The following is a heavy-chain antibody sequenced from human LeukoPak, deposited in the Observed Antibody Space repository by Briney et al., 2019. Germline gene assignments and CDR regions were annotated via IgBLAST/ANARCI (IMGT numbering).Heavy chain of an antibody. D-gene: IGHD1-7*01. Sequence: GRSLRLSCAASGFTFSGSAMHWVRQAPGKGLEWVAVISSDGSNKYYADPVKGQFTISRDNSNNTLYLQMNSLRPEDTAVYYCARGAGTTVYYMDVWGKGTTATVSS. V-gene: IGHV3-30*01. CDR1: GFTFSGSA. CDR2: ISSDGSNK. CDR3: ARGAGTTVYYMDV. J-gene: IGHJ6*03.